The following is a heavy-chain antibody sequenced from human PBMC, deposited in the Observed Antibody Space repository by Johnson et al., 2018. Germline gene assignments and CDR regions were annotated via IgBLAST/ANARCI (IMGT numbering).Heavy chain of an antibody. V-gene: IGHV3-9*01. Sequence: VQLVQSGGGLVQPGRSLRLCCAASGFTFDDYAMHWVRQAPGKGLEWVSGISWNSGSIGYADSVKGRFTISRDNPKNSLYLQMNSLRAEDTALFYCAKDFYYDSSGGAFDIWGQGTMVTVSS. CDR3: AKDFYYDSSGGAFDI. D-gene: IGHD3-22*01. CDR2: ISWNSGSI. J-gene: IGHJ3*02. CDR1: GFTFDDYA.